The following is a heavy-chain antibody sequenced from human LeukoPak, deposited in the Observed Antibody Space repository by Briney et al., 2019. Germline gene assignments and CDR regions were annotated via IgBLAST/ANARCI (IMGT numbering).Heavy chain of an antibody. CDR1: GFTFSSYS. V-gene: IGHV3-48*01. Sequence: GGPLRLSCAASGFTFSSYSMNWVRQAPGKGLEWVSYISSSSSTIYYADSVKGRFTISRDNAKNSLYLQMNSLRAEDTAVYYCARDLRWELPNAFDIWGQGTMVTVSS. CDR2: ISSSSSTI. CDR3: ARDLRWELPNAFDI. D-gene: IGHD1-26*01. J-gene: IGHJ3*02.